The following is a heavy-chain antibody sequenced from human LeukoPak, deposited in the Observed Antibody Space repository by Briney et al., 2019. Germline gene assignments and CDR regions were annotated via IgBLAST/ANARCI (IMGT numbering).Heavy chain of an antibody. CDR1: GYTFTGYY. D-gene: IGHD2-15*01. CDR3: ARGADDIVVVVAATGAFDI. Sequence: GASVKVSCKASGYTFTGYYMHWVRQAPGQGLEWMGWINPNSGGTNYAQKFQGRVTMTRDTSISTAYMELSRLRSDDTAVYYCARGADDIVVVVAATGAFDIWGQGTMVTVSS. CDR2: INPNSGGT. V-gene: IGHV1-2*02. J-gene: IGHJ3*02.